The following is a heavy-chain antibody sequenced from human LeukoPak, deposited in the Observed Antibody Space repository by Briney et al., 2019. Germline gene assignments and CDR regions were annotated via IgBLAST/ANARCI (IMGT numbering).Heavy chain of an antibody. D-gene: IGHD1-26*01. CDR1: GFTYSSYA. Sequence: HPGGSLRLSCAASGFTYSSYAMNWVRQAPGKGLEWVSTISGSGASTYYADSVKGRFTISRDNSKNTLYLQMNSLRAEDTAVYYCAKGPYSGRHPPHYWGQGTLVTVSS. J-gene: IGHJ4*02. CDR2: ISGSGAST. CDR3: AKGPYSGRHPPHY. V-gene: IGHV3-23*01.